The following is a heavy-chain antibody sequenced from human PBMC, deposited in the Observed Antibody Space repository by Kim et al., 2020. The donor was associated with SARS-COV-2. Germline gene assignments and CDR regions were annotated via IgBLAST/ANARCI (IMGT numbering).Heavy chain of an antibody. J-gene: IGHJ4*02. V-gene: IGHV1-46*01. CDR3: ARNWAHYDSSGYYRSLDY. D-gene: IGHD3-22*01. Sequence: ASVKVSCKASGYTFTSYYMHWVRQAPGQGLEWMGIINPSGGSTSYAQKSQGRVTMTRETSTSTVYMELSSLRSEDTAVYYRARNWAHYDSSGYYRSLDYWGQGTLVTVSS. CDR1: GYTFTSYY. CDR2: INPSGGST.